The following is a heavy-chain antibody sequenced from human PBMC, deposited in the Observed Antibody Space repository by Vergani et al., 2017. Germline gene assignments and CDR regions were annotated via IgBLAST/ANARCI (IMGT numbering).Heavy chain of an antibody. D-gene: IGHD3-9*01. CDR1: GGSFSGYY. Sequence: QVQLQQWGAGLLKPSETLSLTCAVYGGSFSGYYWSWIRQPPGKGLEWIGEINHSGSTNCNPSLKSRVTISVDTSKNQFSLKLSSVTAADTAVYYCARGWALRYFDYFDYWGQGTLVTVSS. V-gene: IGHV4-34*01. CDR2: INHSGST. CDR3: ARGWALRYFDYFDY. J-gene: IGHJ4*02.